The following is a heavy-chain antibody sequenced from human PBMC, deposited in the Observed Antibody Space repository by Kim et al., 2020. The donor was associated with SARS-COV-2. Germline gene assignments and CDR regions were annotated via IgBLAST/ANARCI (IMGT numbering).Heavy chain of an antibody. CDR3: ARGGPGGGMDV. V-gene: IGHV3-7*01. D-gene: IGHD1-26*01. Sequence: KYYVDSVKGRFTISRDNAKNSLYLQMNSLRAEDTAVYYCARGGPGGGMDVWGQGTTVTVSS. CDR2: K. J-gene: IGHJ6*02.